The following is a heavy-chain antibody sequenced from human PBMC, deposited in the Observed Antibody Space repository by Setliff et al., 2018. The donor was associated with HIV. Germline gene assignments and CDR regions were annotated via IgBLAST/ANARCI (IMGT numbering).Heavy chain of an antibody. Sequence: GASVKVSCKASGHSFTTYFLHWVRQAPGQGLEWMGRINPSGGSTSYAQKFQGRVTMTRDTSTSTVYMELSSLRSEDTAMYYCAIPRITLFGVVMRAFDYWGQGTLVTVSS. CDR3: AIPRITLFGVVMRAFDY. D-gene: IGHD3-3*01. CDR1: GHSFTTYF. J-gene: IGHJ4*02. V-gene: IGHV1-46*01. CDR2: INPSGGST.